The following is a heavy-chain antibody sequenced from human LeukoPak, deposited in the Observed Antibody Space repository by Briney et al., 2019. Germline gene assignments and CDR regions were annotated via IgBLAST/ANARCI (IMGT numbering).Heavy chain of an antibody. CDR1: GFTFSSYA. Sequence: GGSLRLSCAASGFTFSSYAMSWVRQAPGKGLEWASAISGRGGSTYYADSVKGRFTISRDNSKNTLYLQMNSLRAEDTAVYYCAKELDCSSTSCWMGYYYYYYGMDVWGQGTTVTVSS. CDR3: AKELDCSSTSCWMGYYYYYYGMDV. J-gene: IGHJ6*02. D-gene: IGHD2-2*01. CDR2: ISGRGGST. V-gene: IGHV3-23*01.